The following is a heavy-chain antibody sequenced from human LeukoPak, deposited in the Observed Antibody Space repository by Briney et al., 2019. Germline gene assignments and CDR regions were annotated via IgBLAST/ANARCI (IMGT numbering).Heavy chain of an antibody. J-gene: IGHJ3*02. CDR3: TRDLPLTGESSGYSASEI. V-gene: IGHV3-53*01. D-gene: IGHD3-22*01. CDR2: IYRGGST. CDR1: GFTVSSNY. Sequence: GGSLRLSCAASGFTVSSNYMSWVRQAPGKGLEWVSVIYRGGSTYYADSVKGRFTISRDNSKNTLYLQMNSLRAEDTAVYYCTRDLPLTGESSGYSASEIWGQGTMVTVSS.